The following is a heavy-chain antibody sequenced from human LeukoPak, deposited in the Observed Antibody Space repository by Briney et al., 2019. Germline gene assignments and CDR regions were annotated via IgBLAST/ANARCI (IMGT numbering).Heavy chain of an antibody. V-gene: IGHV1-69*05. J-gene: IGHJ6*03. Sequence: SVKVSCMASGGTFSSYAISWVRQAPGQGLEWMGGIIPIFGTANYAQKFQGRVTITTDESTSTAYMELSSLRSEDTAVYYCARGIPKIVVVPAATRERYYYYMDVWGKGTTVTVSS. CDR2: IIPIFGTA. CDR1: GGTFSSYA. D-gene: IGHD2-2*01. CDR3: ARGIPKIVVVPAATRERYYYYMDV.